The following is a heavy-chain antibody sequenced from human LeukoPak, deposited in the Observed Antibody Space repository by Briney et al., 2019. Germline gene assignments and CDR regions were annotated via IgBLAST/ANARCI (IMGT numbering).Heavy chain of an antibody. CDR2: ISSSSSDT. V-gene: IGHV3-11*05. CDR3: ARGHHGMEV. Sequence: PGGSLRLSCAASEFSFSDYYMSWLRQAPGKGLEWVSYISSSSSDTDYADSVEGRLTISRDNAKNSLFLQMNSLRAEDTAVYYCARGHHGMEVWGRGTTVTVSS. CDR1: EFSFSDYY. J-gene: IGHJ6*02.